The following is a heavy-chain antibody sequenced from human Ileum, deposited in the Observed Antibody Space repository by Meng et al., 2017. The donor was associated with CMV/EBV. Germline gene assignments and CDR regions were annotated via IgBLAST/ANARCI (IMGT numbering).Heavy chain of an antibody. V-gene: IGHV3-11*01. Sequence: GESLKLSCAASGVNFNKYYMTWVRQAPGKGLEWLSYISVDGTTRYYAESVRGRFTLSRDNAKKSLVLKLDLVRDGDTAVYSCAGEMEGIYKGGNYHFPTIDSWGQGILVTVSS. CDR1: GVNFNKYY. CDR2: ISVDGTTR. J-gene: IGHJ4*02. CDR3: AGEMEGIYKGGNYHFPTIDS. D-gene: IGHD3-3*02.